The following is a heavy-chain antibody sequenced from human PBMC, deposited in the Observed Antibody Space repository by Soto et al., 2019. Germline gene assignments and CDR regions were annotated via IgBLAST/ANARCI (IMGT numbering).Heavy chain of an antibody. J-gene: IGHJ4*02. Sequence: GSLVLACLASGFTFSRFWMNWIRQIPGKGLEWVAIINQDGSEKFYVDSVKGRFTISRDTAKNSLFLQMNSLRDEDTAVYYCARKMMGSFDSWGQGALVTVSS. V-gene: IGHV3-7*03. CDR2: INQDGSEK. CDR1: GFTFSRFW. D-gene: IGHD3-16*01. CDR3: ARKMMGSFDS.